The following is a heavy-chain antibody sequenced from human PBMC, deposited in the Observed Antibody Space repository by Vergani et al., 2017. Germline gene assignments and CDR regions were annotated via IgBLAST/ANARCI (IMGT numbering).Heavy chain of an antibody. J-gene: IGHJ4*02. D-gene: IGHD4/OR15-4a*01. CDR2: IYYSGST. Sequence: QVQLQESGPGLVKPSETLSLTCTVSGGSISSYYWSWIRQPPGKGLEWIGYIYYSGSTNYNPSLKSRVTISVDTSKNQFSLKLSSVTAADTAVYYCAKDLSHIVSMVDYWGQGTLVTVSS. CDR1: GGSISSYY. CDR3: AKDLSHIVSMVDY. V-gene: IGHV4-59*01.